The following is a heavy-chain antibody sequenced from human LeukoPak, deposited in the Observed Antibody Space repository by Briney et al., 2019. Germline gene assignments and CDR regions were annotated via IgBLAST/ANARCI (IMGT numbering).Heavy chain of an antibody. Sequence: SETLSLTCTVPGGSISSSSYYWGWIRQPPGKGLEWIGSIYYSGSTYYNPSLKSRVTISVDTSKNQFSLKLSSVTAADTAVYYCARHKRPARYSSGWYMDYWGQGTLVTVSS. CDR1: GGSISSSSYY. CDR2: IYYSGST. V-gene: IGHV4-39*01. CDR3: ARHKRPARYSSGWYMDY. D-gene: IGHD6-19*01. J-gene: IGHJ4*02.